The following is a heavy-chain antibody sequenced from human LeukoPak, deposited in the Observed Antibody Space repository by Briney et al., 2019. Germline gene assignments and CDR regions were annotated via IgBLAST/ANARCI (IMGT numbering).Heavy chain of an antibody. CDR3: ARGDAALRYFDWLRNEPYYYYGMDV. CDR2: INPNSGGT. J-gene: IGHJ6*02. V-gene: IGHV1-2*04. CDR1: GYTFTGYY. Sequence: APVKVSCKASGYTFTGYYMHWVRQAPGQGLEWMGWINPNSGGTNYAQKFQGWVTMTRDTSISTAYMELSRLRSDDTAVYYCARGDAALRYFDWLRNEPYYYYGMDVWGQGTTVTVSS. D-gene: IGHD3-9*01.